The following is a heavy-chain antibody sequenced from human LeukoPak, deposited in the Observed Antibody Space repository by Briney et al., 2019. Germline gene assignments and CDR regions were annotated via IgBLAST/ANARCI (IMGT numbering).Heavy chain of an antibody. J-gene: IGHJ4*02. CDR1: GGTFSSYA. V-gene: IGHV1-69*05. CDR2: IIPIFGTA. CDR3: ARDAGVIVVPAAPIL. Sequence: SVKVSCKASGGTFSSYAISWVRQAPGQGLEWMGGIIPIFGTANYAQKFQGRVTITTDESTSTAYMELRSLRSDDTAVYFCARDAGVIVVPAAPILWGQGTLVTVSS. D-gene: IGHD2-2*01.